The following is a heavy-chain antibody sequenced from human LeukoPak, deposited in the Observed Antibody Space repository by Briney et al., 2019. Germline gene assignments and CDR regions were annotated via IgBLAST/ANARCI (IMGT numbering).Heavy chain of an antibody. CDR3: ARGRRYCSSTSCYMYYFDC. D-gene: IGHD2-2*01. J-gene: IGHJ4*02. V-gene: IGHV1-8*01. CDR2: MNPNSGNT. CDR1: GYTFTSYD. Sequence: ASVKVSCMASGYTFTSYDINWVRQATGQGLEWMGWMNPNSGNTGYAQKFQGRVTMTRNTSISTAYMELSSLRSEDTAVYYCARGRRYCSSTSCYMYYFDCWGQGTLVTVSS.